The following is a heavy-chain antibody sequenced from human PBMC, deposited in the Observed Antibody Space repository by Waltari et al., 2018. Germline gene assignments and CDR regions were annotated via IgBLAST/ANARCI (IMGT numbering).Heavy chain of an antibody. D-gene: IGHD1-26*01. CDR1: GYRFTDYH. J-gene: IGHJ4*02. CDR3: ARDPGPIVGAPDY. Sequence: QVQLVQSGTEVKKPGASVKVSCQASGYRFTDYHLHWVRQTPGHGLEWLGWINPKNGDTGYAQNFLGRVTMTRDTSINTVYMDLSGLRSDDTAVFYCARDPGPIVGAPDYWGQGTLVTVSS. V-gene: IGHV1-2*02. CDR2: INPKNGDT.